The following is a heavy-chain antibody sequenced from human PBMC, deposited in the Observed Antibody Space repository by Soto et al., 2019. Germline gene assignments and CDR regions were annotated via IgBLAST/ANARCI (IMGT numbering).Heavy chain of an antibody. CDR2: IYSGGST. D-gene: IGHD6-13*01. CDR1: GFTVSSNY. V-gene: IGHV3-53*02. CDR3: ARGVNSSPSLGAAAGTFDY. J-gene: IGHJ4*02. Sequence: EVQLVETGGGLIQPGGSLRLSCAASGFTVSSNYMSWVRQAPGKGLEWVSVIYSGGSTYYADFVKGRFTISRDNSKNTLYLQMNSLRAEDTAVYYCARGVNSSPSLGAAAGTFDYWGQGTLVTVSS.